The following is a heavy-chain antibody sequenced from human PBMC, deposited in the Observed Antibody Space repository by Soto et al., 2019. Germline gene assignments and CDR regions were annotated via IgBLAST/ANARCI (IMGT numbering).Heavy chain of an antibody. CDR2: INHSGST. J-gene: IGHJ6*02. D-gene: IGHD1-26*01. CDR1: GGSFSGYY. Sequence: QVQLQQWGAGLLKPSETLSLTCAVYGGSFSGYYWSWIRQPPGKGLEWIGEINHSGSTNYNPSLKSRATTSVDTSKHQFSLKLSSVTAADTAVYYCASAIVGATTGYYYYGMDVWGQGTTVTVSS. V-gene: IGHV4-34*01. CDR3: ASAIVGATTGYYYYGMDV.